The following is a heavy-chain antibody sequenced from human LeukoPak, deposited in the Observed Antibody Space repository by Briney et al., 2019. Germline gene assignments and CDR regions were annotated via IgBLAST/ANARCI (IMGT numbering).Heavy chain of an antibody. Sequence: PGRSLRLPCAASGFTFSSHEMNWVRQAPGKGLEWVSYISDSGSPIYYADSVKGRFTVSRDNAKNSLYLQMNSLRAEDTALYYCARQTLGATGYSAFDFWGQGTLVTVSS. CDR3: ARQTLGATGYSAFDF. CDR2: ISDSGSPI. D-gene: IGHD3-9*01. J-gene: IGHJ3*01. CDR1: GFTFSSHE. V-gene: IGHV3-48*03.